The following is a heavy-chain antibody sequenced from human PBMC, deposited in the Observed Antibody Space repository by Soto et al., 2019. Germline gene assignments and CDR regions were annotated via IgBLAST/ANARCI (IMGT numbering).Heavy chain of an antibody. CDR1: GDSFSSYI. J-gene: IGHJ6*02. Sequence: ASVKVSCKGPGDSFSSYIISWVRQAPGQGLEWMGGIIPILGATNYAQKFQGRVTITADESTSTVYMELSSLRSEDTAVYYCARDPGLVNTIPVTPGNARGSGFGMEVWRQRTAVTVSS. D-gene: IGHD1-1*01. CDR3: ARDPGLVNTIPVTPGNARGSGFGMEV. CDR2: IIPILGAT. V-gene: IGHV1-69*13.